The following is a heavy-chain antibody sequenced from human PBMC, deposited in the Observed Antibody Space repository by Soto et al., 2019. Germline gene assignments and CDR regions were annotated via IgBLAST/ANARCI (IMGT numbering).Heavy chain of an antibody. CDR3: AKSDYGDYYYYYYYYGMDV. Sequence: GESLKISCAASGFTFSSYAMSWVRQAPGKGLEWVSAISGSGGSTYYADSVKGRFTISRDNSKNTLYLQMNSLRAEDTAVYYCAKSDYGDYYYYYYYYGMDVWGQGTTVTVSS. J-gene: IGHJ6*02. CDR1: GFTFSSYA. CDR2: ISGSGGST. V-gene: IGHV3-23*01. D-gene: IGHD4-17*01.